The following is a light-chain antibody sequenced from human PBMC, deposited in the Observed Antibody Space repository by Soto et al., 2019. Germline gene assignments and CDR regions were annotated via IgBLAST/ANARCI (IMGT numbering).Light chain of an antibody. J-gene: IGLJ2*01. V-gene: IGLV1-40*01. Sequence: QSVLTQPPSVSGAPXXXXXXXXTGSSXNXGAGYDVHWYQQLPGTAPKLLIYGNSNRPSGVPDRFSGSKSGTSASLAITGLQAEDEADYYCQSYDSSLSGVVFGGGTKLTVL. CDR3: QSYDSSLSGVV. CDR1: SXNXGAGYD. CDR2: GNS.